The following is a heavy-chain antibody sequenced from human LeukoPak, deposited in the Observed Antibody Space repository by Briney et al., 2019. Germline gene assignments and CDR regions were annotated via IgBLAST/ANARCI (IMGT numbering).Heavy chain of an antibody. CDR2: ISGSGGST. D-gene: IGHD6-19*01. Sequence: GGSLRLSCAASGFTFSSYAMSWVRQAPGKGLEWGSAISGSGGSTYYADSVKGRFTISRDNSKNTLYLQMNSLRAEDTAVYYCAKSYYSSGWYQMYYFDYWGQGTLVTVSS. CDR3: AKSYYSSGWYQMYYFDY. V-gene: IGHV3-23*01. J-gene: IGHJ4*02. CDR1: GFTFSSYA.